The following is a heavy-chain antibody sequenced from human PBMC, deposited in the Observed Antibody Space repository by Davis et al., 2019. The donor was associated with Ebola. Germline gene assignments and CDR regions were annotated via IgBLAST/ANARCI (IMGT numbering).Heavy chain of an antibody. CDR3: ARRAQRLYDGYYYDF. Sequence: GGSLRLSCVGSGFTLGGYYMSWVRQAPGKGLEWPSYISSTSLYTEYADSVKGRFTISRDNAKNSLYLEMNSLRGEDTAIYYCARRAQRLYDGYYYDFWGQGTLVTVST. V-gene: IGHV3-11*06. CDR1: GFTLGGYY. CDR2: ISSTSLYT. D-gene: IGHD3-22*01. J-gene: IGHJ4*02.